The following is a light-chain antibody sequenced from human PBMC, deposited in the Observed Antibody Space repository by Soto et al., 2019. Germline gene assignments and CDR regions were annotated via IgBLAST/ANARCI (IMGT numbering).Light chain of an antibody. V-gene: IGKV1-39*01. Sequence: DIQMTQSPSSLSASVGDRVTITCRASQSIGKYLNWYQQKPGKAPKLLIYAASSLQSGVPSRFSGSGSGTDFTLTISSLQPEDFAIYYCQQSYSPPWTFGQGTRVEI. CDR3: QQSYSPPWT. CDR2: AAS. J-gene: IGKJ1*01. CDR1: QSIGKY.